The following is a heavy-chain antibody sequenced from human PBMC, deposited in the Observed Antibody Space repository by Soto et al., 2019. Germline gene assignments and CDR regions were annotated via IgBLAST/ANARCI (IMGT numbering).Heavy chain of an antibody. V-gene: IGHV3-21*01. CDR2: ISSSSSYI. CDR3: ARDFAGTTFNYYYYGMDV. CDR1: GFTFSSYS. J-gene: IGHJ6*02. D-gene: IGHD1-7*01. Sequence: GGSLRLSCAASGFTFSSYSMNWVRQAPGKGLEWVSSISSSSSYIYYADSVKGRFTISRDNAKNSLYLQMNSLRAEDTAVYYCARDFAGTTFNYYYYGMDVWGQGTTVTVSS.